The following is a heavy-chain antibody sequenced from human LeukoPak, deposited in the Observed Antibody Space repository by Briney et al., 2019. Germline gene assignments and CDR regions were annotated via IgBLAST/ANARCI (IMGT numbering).Heavy chain of an antibody. Sequence: SETLSLTCTVSGGSISSYYCNWFRQPPGKGLEWIGYIYNSVATNYNPSLKSRVTISVDMSKNQFSLRLSSVTATDTAVYYCVTGGGWLPDYWGQGTLVTVSS. J-gene: IGHJ4*02. CDR3: VTGGGWLPDY. V-gene: IGHV4-59*01. CDR2: IYNSVAT. CDR1: GGSISSYY. D-gene: IGHD3-22*01.